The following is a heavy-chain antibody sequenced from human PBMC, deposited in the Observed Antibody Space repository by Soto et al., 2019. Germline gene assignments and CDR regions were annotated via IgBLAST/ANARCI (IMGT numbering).Heavy chain of an antibody. D-gene: IGHD6-6*01. J-gene: IGHJ5*02. V-gene: IGHV4-39*01. CDR1: GGSISSSSYY. CDR2: IHYGGST. Sequence: PSETLSLTCTVSGGSISSSSYYWGWIRQPPGKGVEWIGSIHYGGSTYYHPSLKIRVTISVDTSKNQFSLKLSSVTATDTAVYYCARPRAGAARWSDPWCQGTLVTV. CDR3: ARPRAGAARWSDP.